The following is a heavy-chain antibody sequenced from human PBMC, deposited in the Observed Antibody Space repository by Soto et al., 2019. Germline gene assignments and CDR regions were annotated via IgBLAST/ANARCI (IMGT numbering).Heavy chain of an antibody. CDR3: ASNPYSDYVQDYYFGIGL. J-gene: IGHJ6*01. V-gene: IGHV1-69*01. Sequence: QVQLVQSGAEVKKPGSSVKVSCKASGGTFSSYAISWVRQAPGQGLEWMGGIIPIFGTANYAQKFQGGVTITADESTSSAKMELSSLRSENTAVYYCASNPYSDYVQDYYFGIGLWGQGTTVTVSS. D-gene: IGHD3-16*01. CDR1: GGTFSSYA. CDR2: IIPIFGTA.